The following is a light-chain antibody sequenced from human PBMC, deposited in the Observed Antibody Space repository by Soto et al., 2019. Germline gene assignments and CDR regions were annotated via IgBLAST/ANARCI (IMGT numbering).Light chain of an antibody. J-gene: IGKJ1*01. CDR1: QGISSY. V-gene: IGKV1-9*01. CDR3: QPVNSYPLT. Sequence: EIELTQAPSVLFKSEGDRVTITCRASQGISSYLAWYQQKPGKAPKLLIYAASTLQSGVPSRFSGSGSGTDFTLTISILLPEDFGTCYWQPVNSYPLTFCPGTK. CDR2: AAS.